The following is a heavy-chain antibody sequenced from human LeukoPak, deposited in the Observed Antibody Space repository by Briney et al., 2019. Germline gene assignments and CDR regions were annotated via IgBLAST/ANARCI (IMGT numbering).Heavy chain of an antibody. CDR3: ARELDGSTSSYFDY. V-gene: IGHV3-21*01. D-gene: IGHD2-2*01. CDR2: ISSSSSYI. J-gene: IGHJ4*02. Sequence: PGGSLRLSCAASGFTFSSYGMNWVRQAPGKGLEWVSSISSSSSYIYYADSVKGRFTISRDNAKNSLYLQMNSLRAEDTAVYYCARELDGSTSSYFDYWGQGTLVTVSS. CDR1: GFTFSSYG.